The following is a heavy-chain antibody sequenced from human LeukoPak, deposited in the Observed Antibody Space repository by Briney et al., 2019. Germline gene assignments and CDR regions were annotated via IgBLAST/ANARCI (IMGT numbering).Heavy chain of an antibody. CDR1: GFTVSSNY. Sequence: PGGSLRLSCAASGFTVSSNYMSWVRQAPGKGLEWVSVIYSGGSTYYTDSVKGRFTISRDNSKNTLYPQMNSLRAEDTAVYYCTGSLWFGELSGYFDYWGQGTLVTVSS. J-gene: IGHJ4*02. CDR2: IYSGGST. D-gene: IGHD3-10*01. V-gene: IGHV3-66*01. CDR3: TGSLWFGELSGYFDY.